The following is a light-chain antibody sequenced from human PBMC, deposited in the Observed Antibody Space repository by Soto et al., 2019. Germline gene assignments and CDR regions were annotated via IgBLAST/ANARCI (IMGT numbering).Light chain of an antibody. CDR1: SSDAGGYNY. Sequence: QSVLTQPASVSGSPGQSITISCTGTSSDAGGYNYVSWYQQHPGKAPRLMIYEVSNRPSGVSNRFSGSKSGNTASLTISGLQAEDEADYYCSSYTSSSTRGVFGTGTKVTVL. V-gene: IGLV2-14*01. J-gene: IGLJ1*01. CDR3: SSYTSSSTRGV. CDR2: EVS.